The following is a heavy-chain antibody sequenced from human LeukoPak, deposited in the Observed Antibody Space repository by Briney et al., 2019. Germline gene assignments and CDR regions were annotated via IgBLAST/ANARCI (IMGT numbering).Heavy chain of an antibody. CDR3: ARVTAAGYFDY. D-gene: IGHD6-13*01. CDR2: IIPIFGTA. CDR1: GYTFTSYG. Sequence: GASVKVSCKASGYTFTSYGISWVRQAPGQGLEWMGRIIPIFGTANYAQKFQGRVTITTDESTSTAYMELSSLRSEDTAVYYCARVTAAGYFDYWGQGTLVTVSS. V-gene: IGHV1-69*05. J-gene: IGHJ4*02.